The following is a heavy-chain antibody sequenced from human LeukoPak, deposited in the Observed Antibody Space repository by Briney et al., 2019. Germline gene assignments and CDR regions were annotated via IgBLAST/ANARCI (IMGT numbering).Heavy chain of an antibody. CDR1: GGSISSSSYY. V-gene: IGHV4-39*07. CDR3: ARVSPLMPTQWLVFVFAFDI. CDR2: IYYSGST. D-gene: IGHD6-19*01. Sequence: SETLSLTCTVSGGSISSSSYYWGWIRQPPGKGLEWIGSIYYSGSTYYNPSLKSRVTISVDTSKNQFSLKLSSVTAADTAVYYCARVSPLMPTQWLVFVFAFDIWGQGTMVTVSS. J-gene: IGHJ3*02.